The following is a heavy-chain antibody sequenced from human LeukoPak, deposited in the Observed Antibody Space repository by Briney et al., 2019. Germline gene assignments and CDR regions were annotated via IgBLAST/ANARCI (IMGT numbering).Heavy chain of an antibody. CDR3: TRIVGPTRVDY. Sequence: ISTVSGGSISTTSYYLGCIRQAPGKGLEWIGSIDYTGSTYYNSSLKSRVTISVDTSQNHLSLKLSSVTAADTSVYYCTRIVGPTRVDYWGQGTLVTVFS. J-gene: IGHJ4*02. CDR1: GGSISTTSYY. CDR2: IDYTGST. D-gene: IGHD1-26*01. V-gene: IGHV4-39*02.